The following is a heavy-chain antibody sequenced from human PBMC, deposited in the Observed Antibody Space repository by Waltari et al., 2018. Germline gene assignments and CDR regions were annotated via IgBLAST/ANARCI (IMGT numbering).Heavy chain of an antibody. V-gene: IGHV4-39*02. CDR2: VSYNGAP. CDR3: ATYIGASIGTAAFDV. CDR1: GGPITSNRHY. D-gene: IGHD5-12*01. J-gene: IGHJ3*01. Sequence: QLQLQESGPGLGKPSETLSLTCNVSGGPITSNRHYWAWTRQPPGQGLEWIATVSYNGAPYSSPSLKSRVTVSRDTSKNHLSLKLGSVTAADTAVYYCATYIGASIGTAAFDVWGQGTMVTVSS.